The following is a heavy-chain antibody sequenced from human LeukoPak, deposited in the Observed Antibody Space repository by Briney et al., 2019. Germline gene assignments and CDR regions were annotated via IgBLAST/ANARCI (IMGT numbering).Heavy chain of an antibody. CDR3: ARGSGSHGRDWFDP. Sequence: ASVKVSCKVSGNTLTELSMHWVRQAPGKGLEWMGRFDPEDGETIYAQKFQGRVTFTRDTSISTAYMELYSLTSDDTAVYYCARGSGSHGRDWFDPWGQGTLVTVSS. J-gene: IGHJ5*02. CDR1: GNTLTELS. V-gene: IGHV1-24*01. CDR2: FDPEDGET. D-gene: IGHD1-26*01.